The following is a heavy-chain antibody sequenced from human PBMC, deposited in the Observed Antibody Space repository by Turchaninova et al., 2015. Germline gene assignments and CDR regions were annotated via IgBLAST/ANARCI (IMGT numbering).Heavy chain of an antibody. J-gene: IGHJ4*02. Sequence: QITLKESAPTLVKPTQTLPLTCPFSRSSLSTGGGGVGWIRQPPGKALEWLALIYWGDEKRYSPSLKSRLTITKDTSKDQVGLTRTNMDPVDTATYYCAHRVGRSALDFDYWGQGTLVTVSS. CDR1: RSSLSTGGGG. V-gene: IGHV2-5*02. CDR3: AHRVGRSALDFDY. CDR2: IYWGDEK. D-gene: IGHD3-16*01.